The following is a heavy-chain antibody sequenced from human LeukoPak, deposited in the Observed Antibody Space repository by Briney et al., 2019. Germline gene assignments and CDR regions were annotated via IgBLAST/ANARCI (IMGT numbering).Heavy chain of an antibody. V-gene: IGHV4-39*01. CDR3: ARLYDSSGYTAFDY. CDR2: IYYSGST. Sequence: SETLSLTCTVSGGSISSSSYYWTWIRQRPGKGLEWIGSIYYSGSTYYNPSLKSRVTMSVDTSKNQFSLRLSSVTAADTAVYYCARLYDSSGYTAFDYWDQGTLVTVSS. CDR1: GGSISSSSYY. J-gene: IGHJ4*02. D-gene: IGHD3-22*01.